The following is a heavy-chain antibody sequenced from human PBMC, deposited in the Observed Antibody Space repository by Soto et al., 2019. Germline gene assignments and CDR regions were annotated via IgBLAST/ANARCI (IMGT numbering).Heavy chain of an antibody. J-gene: IGHJ4*02. CDR2: IWYDGSNK. Sequence: PGGSLRLSCAASGFTFSSYGMHWVRQAPGKGLEWVAVIWYDGSNKYYADSVKGRFTISRDNSKNTLYLQMNSLRAEDTAVYYCARSVSYGDYGNFDYWGQGTLVTVSS. CDR1: GFTFSSYG. D-gene: IGHD4-17*01. CDR3: ARSVSYGDYGNFDY. V-gene: IGHV3-33*01.